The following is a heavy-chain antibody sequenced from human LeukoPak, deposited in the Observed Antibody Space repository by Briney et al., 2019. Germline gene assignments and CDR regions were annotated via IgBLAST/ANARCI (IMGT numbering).Heavy chain of an antibody. D-gene: IGHD3-22*01. Sequence: PSETLSLTCTVSGGSISSYYWSWIRQPPGKGLEWIGYIYYSGSTNYNPSLKSRVTISVVTSKNQFSLKLSSVTAADTAVYYCARTDDSSGYYYGPPNWFDPWGQGTLVTVSS. V-gene: IGHV4-59*08. CDR2: IYYSGST. J-gene: IGHJ5*02. CDR3: ARTDDSSGYYYGPPNWFDP. CDR1: GGSISSYY.